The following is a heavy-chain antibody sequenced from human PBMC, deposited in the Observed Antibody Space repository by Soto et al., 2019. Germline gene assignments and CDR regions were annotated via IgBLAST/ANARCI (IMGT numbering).Heavy chain of an antibody. D-gene: IGHD3-22*01. CDR2: INWNGGST. J-gene: IGHJ4*02. V-gene: IGHV3-20*01. CDR3: ARVQYYGSSGAAPCFDY. CDR1: GFTFDDYG. Sequence: GGSLRLSCAASGFTFDDYGMSWVRQAPGKGLEWVSGINWNGGSTGYEYSVKGRFTIFRDNAKNSQYLQMNRLRADDTALYHCARVQYYGSSGAAPCFDYWGQGTLVTVSS.